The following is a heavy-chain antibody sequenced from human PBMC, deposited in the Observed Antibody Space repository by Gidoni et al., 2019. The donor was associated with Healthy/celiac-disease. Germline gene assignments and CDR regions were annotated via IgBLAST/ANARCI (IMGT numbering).Heavy chain of an antibody. J-gene: IGHJ2*01. CDR1: GFTFSSIA. V-gene: IGHV3-23*01. Sequence: EVQLLESGGGLVQPGGYLGLSCAASGFTFSSIAMSWVRQAPGKGLEWVSAISGRGGSTYYADSVKGRFTISRDNSKNTLYLQMNSLRAEDTAVYYCAKEARSIAASLDWYFDLWGRGTLVTASS. CDR2: ISGRGGST. D-gene: IGHD6-6*01. CDR3: AKEARSIAASLDWYFDL.